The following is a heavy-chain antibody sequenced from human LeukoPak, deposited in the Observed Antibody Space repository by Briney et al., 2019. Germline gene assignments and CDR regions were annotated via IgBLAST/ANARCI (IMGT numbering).Heavy chain of an antibody. J-gene: IGHJ3*02. CDR3: AKWMDYGDYVSAFDI. CDR1: GFTFSSYW. V-gene: IGHV3-7*03. CDR2: IKYDGSEK. Sequence: GSLRLSCAASGFTFSSYWMSWVRQAPGKGLEWVANIKYDGSEKNYVASVKGRFTISRDNSKNTLYLQMNSLRAEDTAVYYCAKWMDYGDYVSAFDIWGQGTMVSVSS. D-gene: IGHD4-17*01.